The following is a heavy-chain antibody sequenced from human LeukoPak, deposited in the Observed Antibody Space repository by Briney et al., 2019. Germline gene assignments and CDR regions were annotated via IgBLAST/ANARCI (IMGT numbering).Heavy chain of an antibody. CDR3: VRVPPPQITMVRGVMGIFGFGMDV. CDR2: IYTSGST. CDR1: GGSISSYY. V-gene: IGHV4-4*07. Sequence: PSETLSLTCTVSGGSISSYYWSWIRQPAGKGLEWIGRIYTSGSTNYNPSLKSRVTMSVDTSKNQFSLKLSSVTAADTAVYYCVRVPPPQITMVRGVMGIFGFGMDVWGQGTTVTVSS. J-gene: IGHJ6*02. D-gene: IGHD3-10*01.